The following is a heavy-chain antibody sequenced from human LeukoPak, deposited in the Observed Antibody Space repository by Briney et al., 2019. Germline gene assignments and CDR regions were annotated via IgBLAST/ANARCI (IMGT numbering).Heavy chain of an antibody. Sequence: LETLSLTCTVSGGSISSHYWSWIRQPPGKGLEWIGYIYYSGSTNYNPSLKSRVTISVDTSKNQFSLKLSSVTAADTAVYYCARSHLGYCSSTSCYVFDYWGQGTLVTVSS. CDR3: ARSHLGYCSSTSCYVFDY. CDR1: GGSISSHY. V-gene: IGHV4-59*11. J-gene: IGHJ4*02. CDR2: IYYSGST. D-gene: IGHD2-2*01.